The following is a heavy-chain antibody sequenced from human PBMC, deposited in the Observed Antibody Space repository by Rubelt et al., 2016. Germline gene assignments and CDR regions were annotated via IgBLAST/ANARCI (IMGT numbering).Heavy chain of an antibody. CDR3: ARHVDTVLRGGMDV. D-gene: IGHD5-18*01. CDR2: IYFSGNT. J-gene: IGHJ6*02. V-gene: IGHV4-39*01. Sequence: QLQLQESGPGLVKPSETLSLTCTVSGVSVSSTSYFWGWVRQPPGKGLEWIGRIYFSGNTSYTPSLTSRVTISVDMSNNNVSLKLTSVTAAETAVYYCARHVDTVLRGGMDVWGQGTTVTVSS. CDR1: GVSVSSTSYF.